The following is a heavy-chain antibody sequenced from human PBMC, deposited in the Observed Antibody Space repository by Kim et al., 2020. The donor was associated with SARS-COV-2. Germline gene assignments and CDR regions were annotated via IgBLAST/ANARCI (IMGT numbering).Heavy chain of an antibody. CDR3: ARGRGVRGVIIPYFDY. V-gene: IGHV4-34*01. J-gene: IGHJ4*02. D-gene: IGHD3-10*01. Sequence: SLKSRVTISVDTSKSQFSRKLSSVTAADTAVYYCARGRGVRGVIIPYFDYWGQGTLVTVSS.